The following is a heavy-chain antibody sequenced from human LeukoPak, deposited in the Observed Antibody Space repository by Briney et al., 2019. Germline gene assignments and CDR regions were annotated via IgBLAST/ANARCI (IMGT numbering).Heavy chain of an antibody. D-gene: IGHD2-8*01. J-gene: IGHJ4*02. CDR1: GFTFSSYA. V-gene: IGHV3-23*01. CDR3: AKDHSVWQY. CDR2: ISGSGGST. Sequence: GGSLKLSCAASGFTFSSYAMSRVRPAPGKGLEWVLAISGSGGSTYYADSVKGRFTISRDNSNNTLYLQMNSLRAEDTAVYYCAKDHSVWQYGGQETLVTVSS.